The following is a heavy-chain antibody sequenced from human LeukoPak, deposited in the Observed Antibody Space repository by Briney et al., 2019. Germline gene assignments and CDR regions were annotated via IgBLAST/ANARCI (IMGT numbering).Heavy chain of an antibody. CDR2: IYYSGST. V-gene: IGHV4-59*01. J-gene: IGHJ3*02. CDR3: ARVPPAVAAFDI. CDR1: GGSISSYY. D-gene: IGHD6-19*01. Sequence: SETLSLTCTVSGGSISSYYWSWIRQPPGKGLEWIGYIYYSGSTNYNPSLKSRVTISVDTSKNQFSLKLSSVTAADTAVYYCARVPPAVAAFDIWGQGTMVTASS.